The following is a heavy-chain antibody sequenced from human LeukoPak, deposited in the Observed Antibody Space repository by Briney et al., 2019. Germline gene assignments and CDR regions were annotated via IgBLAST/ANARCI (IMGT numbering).Heavy chain of an antibody. J-gene: IGHJ4*02. CDR3: AREVTIFGVVIILRHYYFDY. CDR2: IKQDGSEK. D-gene: IGHD3-3*01. V-gene: IGHV3-7*01. Sequence: GGSLRLSCAASGFTFGSYWMSWVRQAPGKGLEWVANIKQDGSEKYYVDSVKGRFTISRDNAKNSLYLQMNSLRAEDTAVYYCAREVTIFGVVIILRHYYFDYWGQGTLVTVSS. CDR1: GFTFGSYW.